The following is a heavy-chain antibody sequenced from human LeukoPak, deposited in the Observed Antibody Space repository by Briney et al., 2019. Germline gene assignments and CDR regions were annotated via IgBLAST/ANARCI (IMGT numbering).Heavy chain of an antibody. J-gene: IGHJ4*02. Sequence: PGGSLRLSCAASGFTFSSYAMNWVRQAPGKGLEWLSYISSSGNTIYYADSVKGRFTISRDNSKNTLYLQMNSLRAEDTAVYYCAKYTAYSTGWPSYWGQETLVTVS. CDR2: ISSSGNTI. V-gene: IGHV3-23*01. D-gene: IGHD6-19*01. CDR3: AKYTAYSTGWPSY. CDR1: GFTFSSYA.